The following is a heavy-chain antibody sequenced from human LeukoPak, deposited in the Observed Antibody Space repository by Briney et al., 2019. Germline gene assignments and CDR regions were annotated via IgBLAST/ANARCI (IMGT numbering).Heavy chain of an antibody. CDR3: ARDGPGMSRYGTDV. Sequence: GGSLRLSCAASGFTFSTYWMSWVRQAPGKGLEWVANIKQDGSDRYYVDSVKGRFTISRDNAKNSLYLQMNSLRDEDTAVYYCARDGPGMSRYGTDVWGQGTTVTVSS. CDR1: GFTFSTYW. J-gene: IGHJ6*02. CDR2: IKQDGSDR. D-gene: IGHD6-13*01. V-gene: IGHV3-7*01.